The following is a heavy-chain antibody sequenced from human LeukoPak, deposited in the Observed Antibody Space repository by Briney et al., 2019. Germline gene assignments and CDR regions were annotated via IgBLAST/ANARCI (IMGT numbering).Heavy chain of an antibody. D-gene: IGHD2-2*01. CDR3: ARVGGYCSSTSCYTNYYYYYGMDV. J-gene: IGHJ6*02. CDR2: ISAYNGNT. Sequence: ASVKVSCKASGGTFSSYAISWVRQAPGQGLEWMGWISAYNGNTNYAQKLQGRVTMTTDTSTSTAYMELRSLRSDDTAVYYCARVGGYCSSTSCYTNYYYYYGMDVWGQGTTVTVSS. V-gene: IGHV1-18*01. CDR1: GGTFSSYA.